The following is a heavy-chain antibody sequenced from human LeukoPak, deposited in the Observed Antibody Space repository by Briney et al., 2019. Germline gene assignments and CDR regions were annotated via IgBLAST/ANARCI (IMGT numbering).Heavy chain of an antibody. CDR3: AGTDYYDSSGLYY. D-gene: IGHD3-22*01. Sequence: ASVKVSCKASGYTFTGYYMHWVRQAPGQGLEWMGRINPNSGGTNYAQKFQGRVTMTRDTSISTAYMELSRLRSDDTAVYYCAGTDYYDSSGLYYWGQGTLVTVSS. CDR1: GYTFTGYY. V-gene: IGHV1-2*06. CDR2: INPNSGGT. J-gene: IGHJ4*02.